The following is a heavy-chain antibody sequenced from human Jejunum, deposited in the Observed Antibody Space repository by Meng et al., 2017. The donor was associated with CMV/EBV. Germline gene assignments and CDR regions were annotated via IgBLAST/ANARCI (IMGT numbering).Heavy chain of an antibody. J-gene: IGHJ6*02. CDR2: IYSSGSA. CDR3: ARDRLPYYDFWSGNYNNNYYGMDV. V-gene: IGHV4-59*01. Sequence: WVRPPPGTGLEWIGYIYSSGSAHYTPSLESRVTMSVDTSNNQFSLRLSSVTPADTAVYYCARDRLPYYDFWSGNYNNNYYGMDVWGQGTTVTVSS. D-gene: IGHD3-3*01.